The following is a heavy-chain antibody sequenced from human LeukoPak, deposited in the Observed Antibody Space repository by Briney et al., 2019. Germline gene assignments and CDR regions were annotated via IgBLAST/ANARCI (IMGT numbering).Heavy chain of an antibody. J-gene: IGHJ4*02. D-gene: IGHD2-15*01. CDR3: ARVGGVGYCSGGSCYAIDY. CDR2: INPNSGGT. Sequence: GASVKVSCKASGYTFTDYYMHWVRQAPGQGLEWMGWINPNSGGTNYAQKFQGRVTMTRDTSISTAYMELSRLRSDDTAVYYCARVGGVGYCSGGSCYAIDYWGQGTLVTVSS. V-gene: IGHV1-2*02. CDR1: GYTFTDYY.